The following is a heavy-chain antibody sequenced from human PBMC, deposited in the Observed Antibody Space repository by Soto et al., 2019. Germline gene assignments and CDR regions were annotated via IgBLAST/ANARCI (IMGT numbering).Heavy chain of an antibody. Sequence: VASVKVSCKTSGYNFTNFDINWVRQAPGRGLVWMGWMNPSSGETGSAQNFQGRVTMTRDISTRTFFMQLTSLRSEDTAIYYCARLAEYCNGIKCYSNFDFCGRGTKVTVYS. D-gene: IGHD2-15*01. CDR1: GYNFTNFD. V-gene: IGHV1-8*01. CDR3: ARLAEYCNGIKCYSNFDF. J-gene: IGHJ4*01. CDR2: MNPSSGET.